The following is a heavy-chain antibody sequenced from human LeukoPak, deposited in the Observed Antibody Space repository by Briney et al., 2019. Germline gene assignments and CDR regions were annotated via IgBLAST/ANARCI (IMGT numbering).Heavy chain of an antibody. D-gene: IGHD3-22*01. Sequence: GGSLRLSCAASGFTVNNNFMSWVRQAPGKGLEWVSVIYSGGSTYYADSVKGRFTISRDNSRTTLYLQMNSLRAEDTAVYYCANSRDTSGYYQFEYWGQGTLVTVSS. CDR2: IYSGGST. J-gene: IGHJ4*02. V-gene: IGHV3-53*01. CDR3: ANSRDTSGYYQFEY. CDR1: GFTVNNNF.